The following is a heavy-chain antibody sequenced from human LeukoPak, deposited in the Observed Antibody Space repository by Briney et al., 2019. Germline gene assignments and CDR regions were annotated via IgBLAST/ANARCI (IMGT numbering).Heavy chain of an antibody. D-gene: IGHD3-22*01. V-gene: IGHV3-7*01. Sequence: GGSLRLSCAASGFTLSSYWMSWVRQAPGKGLEWVANIDQAGSEKYYVDAVKGRFTISRDNAKNLLYLQMSSLRAEDTAVYYCARDEVYDSSGYYFDYWGQGTLVTVSS. J-gene: IGHJ4*02. CDR3: ARDEVYDSSGYYFDY. CDR2: IDQAGSEK. CDR1: GFTLSSYW.